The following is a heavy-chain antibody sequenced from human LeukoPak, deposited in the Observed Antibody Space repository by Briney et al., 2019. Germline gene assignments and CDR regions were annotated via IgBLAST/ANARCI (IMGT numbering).Heavy chain of an antibody. CDR2: VYYRGST. D-gene: IGHD3-9*01. CDR3: ARQDRYYDILTGYYGPGFDY. Sequence: SETLSLTCTISGGSISSFCWSWIRQPPGKGLEWIGYVYYRGSTNYNPSLKSRVTISVDTSKNQFSLKLSSVTAADTAVYYCARQDRYYDILTGYYGPGFDYWGQGTLVTVSS. J-gene: IGHJ4*02. CDR1: GGSISSFC. V-gene: IGHV4-59*08.